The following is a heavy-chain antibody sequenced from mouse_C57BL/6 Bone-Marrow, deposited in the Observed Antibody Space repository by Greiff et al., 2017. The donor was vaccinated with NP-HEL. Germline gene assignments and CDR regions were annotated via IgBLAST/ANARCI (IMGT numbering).Heavy chain of an antibody. CDR3: AGGYYSWFAY. CDR2: SRNKANDYTT. CDR1: GFTFSDFY. V-gene: IGHV7-1*01. Sequence: DVKLVESGGGLVQSGRSLRLSCATSGFTFSDFYMEWVRQAPGKGLEWIAASRNKANDYTTEYSASVKGRFIVSRDTSQSILYLQMNALRAEDAAIYYCAGGYYSWFAYWGQGTLVTVSA. J-gene: IGHJ3*01. D-gene: IGHD2-3*01.